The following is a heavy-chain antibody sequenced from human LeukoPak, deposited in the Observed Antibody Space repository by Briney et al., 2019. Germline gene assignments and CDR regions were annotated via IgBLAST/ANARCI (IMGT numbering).Heavy chain of an antibody. CDR2: IYSGGST. V-gene: IGHV3-53*01. CDR1: GFTVSSNY. J-gene: IGHJ4*02. D-gene: IGHD4-23*01. CDR3: ARDPDGGNSGT. Sequence: WGSLRLSCAASGFTVSSNYMSWVRQAPGKGLEWVSVIYSGGSTYYADSVKGRFTISRDNSKNTLYLQMNSLRAEDTAVYYCARDPDGGNSGTWGQGTLVTVSS.